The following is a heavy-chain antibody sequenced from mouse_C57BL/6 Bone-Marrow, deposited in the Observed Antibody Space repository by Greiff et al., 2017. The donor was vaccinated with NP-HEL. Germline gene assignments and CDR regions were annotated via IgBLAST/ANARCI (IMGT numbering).Heavy chain of an antibody. J-gene: IGHJ3*01. Sequence: EVKLVESGGGLVKPGGSLKLSCAASGFTFSDYGMHWVRQAPEKGLEWVAYISSGSSTIYYADTVKGRFTISRDNAKNTLLLQMTSLRSEDTAMYYCALARRFAYWGQGTLVTVSA. V-gene: IGHV5-17*01. CDR2: ISSGSSTI. CDR1: GFTFSDYG. CDR3: ALARRFAY.